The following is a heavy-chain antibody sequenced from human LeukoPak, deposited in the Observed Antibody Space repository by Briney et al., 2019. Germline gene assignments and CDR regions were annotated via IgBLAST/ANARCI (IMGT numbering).Heavy chain of an antibody. J-gene: IGHJ4*02. CDR1: GFTFSSYW. CDR3: ARRAGAYSHPYDY. CDR2: VKQDGSEK. D-gene: IGHD4/OR15-4a*01. V-gene: IGHV3-7*01. Sequence: GGSLRPSCAASGFTFSSYWMSWVRQAPGKGLEWVANVKQDGSEKYYVDSVKGRFTISRDNAKNSLYLQMNSLRAEDTAVYYCARRAGAYSHPYDYWGQGTLVTVSS.